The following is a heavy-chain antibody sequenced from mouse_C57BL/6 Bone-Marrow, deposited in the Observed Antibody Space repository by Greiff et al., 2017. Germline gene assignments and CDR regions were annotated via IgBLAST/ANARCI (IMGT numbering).Heavy chain of an antibody. Sequence: VQLQESGPGLVQPSQSLSITCTVSGFSLTSYGVHWVRQSPGKGLAWLGVIWSGGSTDYTAAFMSRLSITKDNSKSHVFFKMNSLQTDDTAIYYCAKNGNGYHEGSWFDYWGQGTLVTVSA. CDR2: IWSGGST. D-gene: IGHD2-2*01. V-gene: IGHV2-5*01. CDR3: AKNGNGYHEGSWFDY. J-gene: IGHJ3*01. CDR1: GFSLTSYG.